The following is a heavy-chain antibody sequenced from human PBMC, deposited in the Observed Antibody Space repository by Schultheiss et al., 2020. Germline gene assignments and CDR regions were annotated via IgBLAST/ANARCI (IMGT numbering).Heavy chain of an antibody. Sequence: SQTLSRTCTVSGGSISSYYWSWIRQPPGKGLEWIGYIYYSGSTNYNPSLKSRVTISVDTSKNQFSLKLSSVTAADTAVYYCARASGGVLYYFDYWGQGTLVTVSS. J-gene: IGHJ4*02. V-gene: IGHV4-59*12. CDR1: GGSISSYY. D-gene: IGHD3-16*01. CDR2: IYYSGST. CDR3: ARASGGVLYYFDY.